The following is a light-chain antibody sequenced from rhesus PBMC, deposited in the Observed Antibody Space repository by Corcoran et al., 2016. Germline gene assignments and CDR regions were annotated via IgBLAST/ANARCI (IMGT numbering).Light chain of an antibody. V-gene: IGKV1-22*01. CDR2: KAS. CDR1: QGISSW. CDR3: LQYSSSPPT. Sequence: DIQMTQSPSSLSASVGDKVTITCHASQGISSWLALYQQKPGKAPKLLIYKASSLQSGVPSRFSGSGSGTDYTLTSSSLQSEDFATYYWLQYSSSPPTCGQGTKVEIK. J-gene: IGKJ1*01.